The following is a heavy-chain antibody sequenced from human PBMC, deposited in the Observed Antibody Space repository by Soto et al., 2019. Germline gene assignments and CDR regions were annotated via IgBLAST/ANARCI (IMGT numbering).Heavy chain of an antibody. Sequence: EVQLVESGGGLVKPGGSLRLSCAASGFTFSSYSMNWVRQAPGKGLEWVSSISSSSSYIYYEDSVKGRFTISRDNAKHSLYLQMNSLRAEDTAVYYCARPWGHYYYYYYMDVWGKGTTVTVSS. CDR2: ISSSSSYI. V-gene: IGHV3-21*01. J-gene: IGHJ6*03. CDR3: ARPWGHYYYYYYMDV. CDR1: GFTFSSYS. D-gene: IGHD7-27*01.